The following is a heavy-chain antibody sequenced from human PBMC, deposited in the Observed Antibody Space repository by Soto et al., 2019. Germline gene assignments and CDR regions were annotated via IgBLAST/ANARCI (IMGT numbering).Heavy chain of an antibody. CDR3: ARGGYFDWLLHYYYYYMDV. CDR1: GYTFTSYD. V-gene: IGHV1-8*01. J-gene: IGHJ6*03. CDR2: MNPNSGNT. Sequence: ASVKGSCKASGYTFTSYDSNWVRQATGQGLEWMGWMNPNSGNTGYAQKFQGRVTMTRNTSISTAYMELSSLRSEDTAVYYCARGGYFDWLLHYYYYYMDVWGKGTTVTVSS. D-gene: IGHD3-9*01.